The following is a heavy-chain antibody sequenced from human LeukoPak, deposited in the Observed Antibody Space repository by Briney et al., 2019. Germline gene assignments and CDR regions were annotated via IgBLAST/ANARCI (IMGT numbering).Heavy chain of an antibody. V-gene: IGHV1-8*01. D-gene: IGHD6-6*01. CDR2: MNPNSRNT. J-gene: IGHJ5*02. CDR3: ARARSVYSSSSKPPNWFDP. Sequence: ASVKVSCKASGYTCTSYDINWVRQATGQGLEWMGWMNPNSRNTGYAQKFQGRVTMTRNTSISTAYMELSSLRSEDTAVYYCARARSVYSSSSKPPNWFDPWGQGTLVTVSS. CDR1: GYTCTSYD.